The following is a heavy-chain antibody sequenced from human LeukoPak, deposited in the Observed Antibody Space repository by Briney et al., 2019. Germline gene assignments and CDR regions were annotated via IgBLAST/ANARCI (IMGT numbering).Heavy chain of an antibody. V-gene: IGHV3-23*01. CDR3: ARWTQGVNDAFDI. J-gene: IGHJ3*02. CDR1: GFTFSSYE. Sequence: PGGSLRLSCAASGFTFSSYEMNWVRQAPGKGLEWVSGISGSGGRTYYADSVKGRFTISRDNSKNTLYLQMNSLRVEDTAVYYCARWTQGVNDAFDIWGQGTMVTVSS. D-gene: IGHD3/OR15-3a*01. CDR2: ISGSGGRT.